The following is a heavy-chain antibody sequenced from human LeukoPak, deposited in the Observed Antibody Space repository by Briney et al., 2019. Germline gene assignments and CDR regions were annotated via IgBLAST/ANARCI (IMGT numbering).Heavy chain of an antibody. Sequence: SETLSLTCAVYGGSFSGYYWSWIRQPPGKGLEWIGEINHSGSTNYNPSLKSRVTISVDTSKNQFSLKLSSVTAADTAVYYCAREHKGYWGQGTLVTVST. CDR3: AREHKGY. V-gene: IGHV4-34*01. CDR2: INHSGST. J-gene: IGHJ4*02. CDR1: GGSFSGYY.